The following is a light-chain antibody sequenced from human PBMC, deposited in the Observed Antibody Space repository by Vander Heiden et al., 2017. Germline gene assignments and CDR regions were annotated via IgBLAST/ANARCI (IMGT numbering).Light chain of an antibody. CDR3: QHYNSYIFS. J-gene: IGKJ3*01. CDR2: KAS. V-gene: IGKV1-5*03. CDR1: QSISDY. Sequence: DIQMTQSPSTLPASVGDRVTITCRASQSISDYLAWYQQKPGKAPKLLIYKASSLESGVPSRFSGSGSGTEFTLTISSLQPDDFATYYCQHYNSYIFSFGPGTKVDIK.